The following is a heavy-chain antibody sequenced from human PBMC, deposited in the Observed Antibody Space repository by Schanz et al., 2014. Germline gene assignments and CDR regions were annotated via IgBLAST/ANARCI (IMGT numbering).Heavy chain of an antibody. Sequence: QIQLVQSGPEVKKPGASVKVSCKASAYSFTSYSMHWVRQAPGQRLEWMGWINTGSGDTKYSQNFQGRVTITRDTSASTAYMELSSLRSEDTAVYSCARGIGGYGANNYFDYWGQGTLVTVSS. CDR2: INTGSGDT. J-gene: IGHJ4*02. D-gene: IGHD5-12*01. CDR3: ARGIGGYGANNYFDY. V-gene: IGHV1-3*04. CDR1: AYSFTSYS.